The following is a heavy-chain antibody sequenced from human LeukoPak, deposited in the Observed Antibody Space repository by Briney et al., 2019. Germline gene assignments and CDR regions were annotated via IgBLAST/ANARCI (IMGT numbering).Heavy chain of an antibody. Sequence: GGSLRLSCAASGFTFSSYGMHWVRQAPGKGLEWVAVIWYDGSNKYYADSVKGRFTISRDNSKNTLYLQMNSLRAEDTAVYYCARGNDDSSGYPYFYFDYWGQGTLVTVSS. CDR3: ARGNDDSSGYPYFYFDY. CDR1: GFTFSSYG. J-gene: IGHJ4*02. CDR2: IWYDGSNK. D-gene: IGHD3-22*01. V-gene: IGHV3-33*01.